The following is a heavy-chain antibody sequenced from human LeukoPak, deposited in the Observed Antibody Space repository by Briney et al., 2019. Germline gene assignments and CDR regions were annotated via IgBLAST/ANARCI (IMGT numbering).Heavy chain of an antibody. D-gene: IGHD4-17*01. J-gene: IGHJ3*02. CDR2: ISSSGSTI. Sequence: PGGSLRLSCAAPGFTFSDYYMSWIRQAPGKGLEWVSYISSSGSTIYYADSVKGRFTISRDNAKNSLYLQMNSLRAEDTAVYYCARGQRTGDLDAFDIWGQGTMVTVSS. V-gene: IGHV3-11*01. CDR1: GFTFSDYY. CDR3: ARGQRTGDLDAFDI.